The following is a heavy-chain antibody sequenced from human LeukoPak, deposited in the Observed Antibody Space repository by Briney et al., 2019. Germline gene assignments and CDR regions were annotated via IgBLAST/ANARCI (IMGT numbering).Heavy chain of an antibody. CDR3: ARAGYSMDTEYFQH. J-gene: IGHJ1*01. CDR2: IYSGGST. CDR1: GFTVSSNY. V-gene: IGHV3-53*01. D-gene: IGHD5-18*01. Sequence: PGGSLRLSCAASGFTVSSNYMSWVRQAPGKGLEWVSVIYSGGSTYYADSVKGRFTISRDNAKSSLYLQMNSLRAEDTAVYYCARAGYSMDTEYFQHWGQGTLVTVSS.